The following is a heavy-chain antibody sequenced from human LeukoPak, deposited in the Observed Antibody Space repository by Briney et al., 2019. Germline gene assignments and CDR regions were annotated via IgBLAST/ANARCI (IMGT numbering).Heavy chain of an antibody. CDR1: GFIFSSYA. J-gene: IGHJ4*02. V-gene: IGHV3-64D*06. D-gene: IGHD3-10*01. Sequence: QPGGSLRLSCSASGFIFSSYAMHWVRQAPGETLEYGSAMSVITGRTLYADSAEGRFTISRDNSGNTLYLQMTSLSPEDTAVYYCVKPARGSGIRYGFDSWGQGTLVTVSS. CDR2: MSVITGRT. CDR3: VKPARGSGIRYGFDS.